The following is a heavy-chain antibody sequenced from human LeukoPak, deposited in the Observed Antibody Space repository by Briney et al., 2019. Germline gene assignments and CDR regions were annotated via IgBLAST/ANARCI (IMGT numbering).Heavy chain of an antibody. V-gene: IGHV3-30*03. CDR1: GFTFSNYG. D-gene: IGHD1-26*01. J-gene: IGHJ4*02. CDR3: ARVRGSYGDFDY. CDR2: ISYDGSNE. Sequence: HPGGSLRLSCAASGFTFSNYGMHWVRQAPGKGLEWVAVISYDGSNEYYADSVKGRFTISRDNPKNTLYLQMNSLRAEDTAVYYCARVRGSYGDFDYWGQGTLVTVSS.